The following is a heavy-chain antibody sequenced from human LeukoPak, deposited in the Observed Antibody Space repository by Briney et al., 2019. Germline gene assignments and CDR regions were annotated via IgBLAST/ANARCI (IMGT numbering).Heavy chain of an antibody. J-gene: IGHJ2*01. CDR3: AKYGSVRGVKSWYFDL. V-gene: IGHV3-23*01. CDR1: GFTFSHYG. Sequence: PGGSLRLSCAASGFTFSHYGMSWVRQAPGKGLEWVSAISGSGGSTYYADSVKGRFTISRDNSKNTLYLQMNSLRAEDTAVYYCAKYGSVRGVKSWYFDLWGRGTLVTVSS. D-gene: IGHD3-10*01. CDR2: ISGSGGST.